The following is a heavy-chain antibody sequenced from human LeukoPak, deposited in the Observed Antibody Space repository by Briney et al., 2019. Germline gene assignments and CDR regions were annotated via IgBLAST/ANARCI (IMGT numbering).Heavy chain of an antibody. J-gene: IGHJ4*02. Sequence: PSETLSLTCAVYSGSFSSYQWNWIRQPPGKGLEWIGEISHRGTTNYNPSLKSRVIMALDTSKNHLSLHLTSVTAADTAVYYCSRENGAFSPFGYWGQGYLVTVLS. CDR1: SGSFSSYQ. D-gene: IGHD2-8*01. CDR2: ISHRGTT. V-gene: IGHV4-34*01. CDR3: SRENGAFSPFGY.